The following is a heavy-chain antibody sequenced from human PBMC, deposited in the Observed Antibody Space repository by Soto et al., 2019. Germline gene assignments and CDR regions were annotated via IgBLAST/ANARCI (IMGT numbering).Heavy chain of an antibody. CDR3: ARGGIFGVFTLDQYYFDY. J-gene: IGHJ4*02. CDR2: IKQDGSEK. CDR1: GFTFSSYW. Sequence: EVQLVESGGGLVQPGGSLRLSCAASGFTFSSYWMSWVRQAPGKGLEWVANIKQDGSEKYYVDSVKGRFTISRDNAKNSLYLKINSLRAEDTAVYYCARGGIFGVFTLDQYYFDYGAQGTLVTVPS. V-gene: IGHV3-7*01. D-gene: IGHD3-3*01.